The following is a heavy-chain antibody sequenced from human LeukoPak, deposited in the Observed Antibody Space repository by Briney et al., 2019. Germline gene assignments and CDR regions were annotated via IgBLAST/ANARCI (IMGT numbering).Heavy chain of an antibody. Sequence: SETLSLTCTVSGGSISSYYWSWIRQPPGKGLEWIGYIYYSGSTNYNPSLKSRVTISVDTSKNQFSLKLSSVTAADTAMYYCARVGGYGNLTWGQGTLVTVSS. CDR1: GGSISSYY. CDR3: ARVGGYGNLT. CDR2: IYYSGST. J-gene: IGHJ4*02. V-gene: IGHV4-59*01. D-gene: IGHD5-12*01.